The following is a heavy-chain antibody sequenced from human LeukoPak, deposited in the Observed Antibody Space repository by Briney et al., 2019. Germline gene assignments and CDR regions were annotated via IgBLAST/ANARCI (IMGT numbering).Heavy chain of an antibody. V-gene: IGHV3-23*01. CDR1: GFTFSSHA. Sequence: GGSLRLSCAASGFTFSSHAMSWVRQAPGKGLEWVSAISGSGGSTYYADSVKGRFTISRDNSKNTLYLQMNSLRAEDTAVYYCAKQTGYSYGSHFDYWGQGTLVTVSS. CDR3: AKQTGYSYGSHFDY. D-gene: IGHD5-18*01. J-gene: IGHJ4*02. CDR2: ISGSGGST.